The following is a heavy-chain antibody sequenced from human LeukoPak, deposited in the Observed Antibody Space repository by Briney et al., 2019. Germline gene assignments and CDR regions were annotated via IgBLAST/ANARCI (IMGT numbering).Heavy chain of an antibody. CDR1: GFTLNNAW. CDR3: AKVAWNVVGAQRFDY. Sequence: PGGSLRLSCAASGFTLNNAWMSWVRQAPGKGLEWVSTIIGSGGSTYYADSVKGRFTISRDNSKNTLYLQMNSLRAEDTAVYYCAKVAWNVVGAQRFDYWGQGTLGTVSS. J-gene: IGHJ4*02. V-gene: IGHV3-23*01. CDR2: IIGSGGST. D-gene: IGHD2-15*01.